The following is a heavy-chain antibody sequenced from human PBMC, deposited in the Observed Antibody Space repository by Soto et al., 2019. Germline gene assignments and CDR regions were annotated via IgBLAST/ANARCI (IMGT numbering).Heavy chain of an antibody. CDR1: GASISCFY. CDR3: VRDGTKTLRDWFDP. J-gene: IGHJ5*02. CDR2: IYATGTT. D-gene: IGHD1-1*01. Sequence: TSVTLSLTCTVSGASISCFYWSWIRKSAGKGLEWIGRIYATGTTDYNPSLKSRVMMSVDTSKKQFSLKLRSVTAADTAVYYCVRDGTKTLRDWFDPWGQGISVTVPQ. V-gene: IGHV4-4*07.